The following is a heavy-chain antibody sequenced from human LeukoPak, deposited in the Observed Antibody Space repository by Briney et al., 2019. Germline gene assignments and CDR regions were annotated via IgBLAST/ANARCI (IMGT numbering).Heavy chain of an antibody. D-gene: IGHD2-2*01. Sequence: GASVKVSCKASGGTFSSYAISWVRQAPGQGLEWMGGIIPIFGTVNYAQKFQGRVTITADESTSTAYMELSSLRSEDTAVYYCARGLEYQLLSNWFDPWGQGTLVTVSS. CDR1: GGTFSSYA. CDR3: ARGLEYQLLSNWFDP. V-gene: IGHV1-69*01. J-gene: IGHJ5*02. CDR2: IIPIFGTV.